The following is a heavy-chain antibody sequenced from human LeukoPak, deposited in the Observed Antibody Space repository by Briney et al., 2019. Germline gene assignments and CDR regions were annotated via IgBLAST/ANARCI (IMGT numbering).Heavy chain of an antibody. Sequence: GGSLRLSCAASGFTFSRYTMHWVRQTPSKGLEWVATVLYDGSNKYYPDSVKGRFTISRDNSKNTVSLQMNSLRAEDTAVYYCARDNYVGNLDYWGQGTLVTVSS. V-gene: IGHV3-30*04. CDR2: VLYDGSNK. CDR1: GFTFSRYT. CDR3: ARDNYVGNLDY. J-gene: IGHJ4*02. D-gene: IGHD4-23*01.